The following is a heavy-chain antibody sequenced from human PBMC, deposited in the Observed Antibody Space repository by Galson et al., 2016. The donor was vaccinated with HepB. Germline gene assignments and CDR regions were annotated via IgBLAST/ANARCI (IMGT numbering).Heavy chain of an antibody. V-gene: IGHV3-30*18. CDR2: ISYDGNKK. CDR3: GKPPRDWNYITY. CDR1: GFIFTDYG. J-gene: IGHJ4*02. Sequence: SLRLSCAASGFIFTDYGMHWLRQAPGKGLEWLAVISYDGNKKEYADSVKGRCTIPRDDSKSTLYLHMNSLRDEDTAIYYCGKPPRDWNYITYWGQGTPVTVSS. D-gene: IGHD1-7*01.